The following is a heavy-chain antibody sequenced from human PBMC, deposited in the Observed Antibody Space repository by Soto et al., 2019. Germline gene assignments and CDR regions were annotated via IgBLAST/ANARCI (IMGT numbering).Heavy chain of an antibody. CDR3: AREIVTAGGNNYFDP. J-gene: IGHJ5*02. Sequence: QVQLQESGPRLVKPSGSLSLTCGVSGGTVASSHWWSWVRESPSRGLEWIGDVYHTGDTNFNPSLQSRVTFSVVKSNNQFSLRLTSLTAADTAVYFCAREIVTAGGNNYFDPWGPGTLVTVSS. CDR1: GGTVASSHW. V-gene: IGHV4-4*02. D-gene: IGHD2-21*02. CDR2: VYHTGDT.